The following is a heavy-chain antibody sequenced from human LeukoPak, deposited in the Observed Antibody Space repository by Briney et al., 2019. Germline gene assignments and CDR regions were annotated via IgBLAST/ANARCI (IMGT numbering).Heavy chain of an antibody. D-gene: IGHD3-22*01. Sequence: GGSLRLSCAASGFTFSSYSMNWVRQAPGKGLEWVSYISSSSSTIYYADSVKGRFTVSRDNAKYSLYLQMISLRDEDTAVYYCARGFNTYYYDSSGYSQPVDYWGQGTLVTVSS. CDR3: ARGFNTYYYDSSGYSQPVDY. CDR1: GFTFSSYS. CDR2: ISSSSSTI. J-gene: IGHJ4*02. V-gene: IGHV3-48*02.